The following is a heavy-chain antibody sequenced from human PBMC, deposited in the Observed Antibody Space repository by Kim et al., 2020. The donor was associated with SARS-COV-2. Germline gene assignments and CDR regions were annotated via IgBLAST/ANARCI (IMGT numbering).Heavy chain of an antibody. CDR2: ISGSGNTR. CDR1: GFTFSDYY. J-gene: IGHJ5*02. Sequence: GGSLRLSCAASGFTFSDYYMTWIRQAPGKGLEWVSYISGSGNTRTYADSVKGRFTISRDNSNNSLFLEMNSLRVDDTATFYCVRGRHGYLGWFDPWGQGTLVTVSS. D-gene: IGHD5-18*01. CDR3: VRGRHGYLGWFDP. V-gene: IGHV3-11*01.